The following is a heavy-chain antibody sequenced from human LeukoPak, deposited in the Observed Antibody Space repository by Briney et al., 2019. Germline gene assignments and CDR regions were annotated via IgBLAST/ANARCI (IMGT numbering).Heavy chain of an antibody. Sequence: GGSLRLSCAASGFSVSSNFMSWVRQAPGKGLEWVSVIYSGGTTYYSDSVKGRFTISRDNSKNTLSLQMNNLRAEDTAVYYCARDGYGNNYRDVWGKGTTVTVSS. J-gene: IGHJ6*03. D-gene: IGHD5-12*01. CDR1: GFSVSSNF. CDR3: ARDGYGNNYRDV. CDR2: IYSGGTT. V-gene: IGHV3-53*01.